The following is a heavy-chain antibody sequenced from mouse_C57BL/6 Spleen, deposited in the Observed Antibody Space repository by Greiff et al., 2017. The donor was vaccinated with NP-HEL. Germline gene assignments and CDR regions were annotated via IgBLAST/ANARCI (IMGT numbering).Heavy chain of an antibody. CDR3: ARLYGKAMDY. D-gene: IGHD1-1*01. V-gene: IGHV1-64*01. J-gene: IGHJ4*01. CDR1: GYTFTSYW. CDR2: IHPNSGST. Sequence: VQLQQSGAELVKPGASVKLSCKASGYTFTSYWMHWVKQRPGQGLEWIGMIHPNSGSTNYNEKFKSKATLTVDKSSSTAYMQLSSLTSEDSAVYYCARLYGKAMDYWGQGTSVTVSS.